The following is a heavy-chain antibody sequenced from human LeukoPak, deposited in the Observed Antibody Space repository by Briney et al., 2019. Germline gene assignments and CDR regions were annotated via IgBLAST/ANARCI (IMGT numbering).Heavy chain of an antibody. Sequence: SETLSLTCTVSGGSISSYYWSWIRQPPGKGLEWIGYIYYSGSTNYNPSLKSRVTISVDTSKNQFSLKLSSVTAADTAVYYCARLYCSSTSCYGLDYWGQGTLVTVSS. CDR1: GGSISSYY. D-gene: IGHD2-2*01. J-gene: IGHJ4*02. CDR3: ARLYCSSTSCYGLDY. V-gene: IGHV4-59*01. CDR2: IYYSGST.